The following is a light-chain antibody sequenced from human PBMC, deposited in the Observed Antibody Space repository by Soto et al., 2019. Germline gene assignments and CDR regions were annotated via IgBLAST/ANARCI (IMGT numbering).Light chain of an antibody. V-gene: IGKV1-17*01. CDR3: QQLSLYPLT. CDR1: QGIRNE. J-gene: IGKJ4*01. Sequence: IQMTQSPSSVSASVGYRVTITCLATQGIRNELGWYQQKPGKAPKLLIYVTSTLQTGVPSRFSGSGSGADFTLTISSLQPEDSATYYCQQLSLYPLTFGGGTKVDIK. CDR2: VTS.